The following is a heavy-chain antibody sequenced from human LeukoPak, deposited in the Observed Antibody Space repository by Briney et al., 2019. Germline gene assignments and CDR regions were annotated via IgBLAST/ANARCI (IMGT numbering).Heavy chain of an antibody. CDR3: ARDAEGKKQWLVPWYFDY. D-gene: IGHD6-19*01. J-gene: IGHJ4*02. CDR2: ISSNGGST. CDR1: GFTFSSYA. V-gene: IGHV3-64*01. Sequence: GGSLRLSCAASGFTFSSYAMHWVRQAPGKGLEYVSAISSNGGSTYYANSVKGRFTISRDNSKNTLYIQMGSLRAEDRAVYYCARDAEGKKQWLVPWYFDYWGQGTLVTVSS.